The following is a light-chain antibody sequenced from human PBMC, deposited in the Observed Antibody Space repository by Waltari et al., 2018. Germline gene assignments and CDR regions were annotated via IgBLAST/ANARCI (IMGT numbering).Light chain of an antibody. J-gene: IGLJ3*02. CDR2: SNN. CDR3: AAWDDSLNGWV. CDR1: SSNIGRPT. V-gene: IGLV1-44*01. Sequence: SVLTQPPSASGTPGQRVTISCSGRSSNIGRPTVNWYQQLPGTTPKLLIYSNNQRPAGVPDRFSVSKSGTSASLAISGLQSEDEADYYGAAWDDSLNGWVFGGGTKLTVL.